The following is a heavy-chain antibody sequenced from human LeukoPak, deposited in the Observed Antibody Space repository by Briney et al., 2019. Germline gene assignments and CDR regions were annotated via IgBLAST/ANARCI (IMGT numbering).Heavy chain of an antibody. CDR3: ARVTIFGVATGDWFDP. CDR1: GYTFTSYG. V-gene: IGHV1-18*01. J-gene: IGHJ5*02. Sequence: ASVKVSCKASGYTFTSYGISWVRQAPGQGLEWMGWISAYNGNTNYAQKLQGRVTMTTDTSTSTAYMELSSLRSEDTAVYYCARVTIFGVATGDWFDPWGQGTLVTVSS. CDR2: ISAYNGNT. D-gene: IGHD3-3*01.